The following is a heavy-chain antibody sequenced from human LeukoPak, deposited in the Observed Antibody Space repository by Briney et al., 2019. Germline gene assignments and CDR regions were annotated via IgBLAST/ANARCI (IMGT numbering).Heavy chain of an antibody. CDR2: ISWNGGGI. D-gene: IGHD3/OR15-3a*01. CDR3: AKDMSFDGDYGMDV. CDR1: GFTFDDYA. J-gene: IGHJ6*02. Sequence: PGRSLRPSCAASGFTFDDYAMHWVRQGPGKGLEWVSGISWNGGGIGYVDSVKGRFTISRDNAKNSLYLQMNSLRAEDTAVYYCAKDMSFDGDYGMDVWGQGTTVTVSS. V-gene: IGHV3-9*01.